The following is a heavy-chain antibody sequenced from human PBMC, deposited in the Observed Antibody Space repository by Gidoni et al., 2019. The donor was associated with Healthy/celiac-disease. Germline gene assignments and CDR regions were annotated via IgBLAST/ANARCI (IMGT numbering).Heavy chain of an antibody. V-gene: IGHV3-33*01. CDR3: ARDRGAARPGDAFDI. CDR2: IWYDGSNK. D-gene: IGHD6-6*01. CDR1: GFTFRSCG. J-gene: IGHJ3*02. Sequence: QVQLVESGGGVVQPGRSLRLSCAASGFTFRSCGMHWVRQAPGKGLEWVAVIWYDGSNKYYADSVKGRFTISRDNSKNTLYLQMNSLRAEDTAVYYCARDRGAARPGDAFDIWGQGTMVTVSS.